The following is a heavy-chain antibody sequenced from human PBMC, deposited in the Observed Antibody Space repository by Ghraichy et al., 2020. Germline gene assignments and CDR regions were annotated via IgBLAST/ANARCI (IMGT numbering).Heavy chain of an antibody. CDR2: ISSSSSTI. V-gene: IGHV3-48*02. CDR3: ARDRPLLPYNWNQRRIDAFDI. D-gene: IGHD1-20*01. CDR1: GFTFSSYS. J-gene: IGHJ3*02. Sequence: GGSLRLSCAASGFTFSSYSMNWVRQAPGKGLEWVSYISSSSSTIYYADSVKGRFTISRDNAKNSLYLQMNSLRDEDTAVYYCARDRPLLPYNWNQRRIDAFDIWGQGTMVTVSS.